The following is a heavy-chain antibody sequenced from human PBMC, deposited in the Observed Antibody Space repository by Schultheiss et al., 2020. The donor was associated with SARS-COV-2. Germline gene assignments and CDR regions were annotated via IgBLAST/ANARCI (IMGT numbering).Heavy chain of an antibody. Sequence: SQTLSLTCAVYGGSFSGYYWSWIRQPPGKGLEWIGEVNHSGNTNYNPSLKSRVTISVDTSKNQFALKLSSVTAADTAVYYCACYSSSWYNYWGQGTLVTVSS. D-gene: IGHD6-13*01. CDR1: GGSFSGYY. J-gene: IGHJ4*02. CDR3: ACYSSSWYNY. CDR2: VNHSGNT. V-gene: IGHV4-34*01.